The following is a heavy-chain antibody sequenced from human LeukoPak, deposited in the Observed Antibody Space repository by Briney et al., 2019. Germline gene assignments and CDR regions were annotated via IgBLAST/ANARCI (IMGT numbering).Heavy chain of an antibody. Sequence: PGGSLRLSCAASGFTVSSNYMSWVRQAPGKGLEWVSVIYSGGSTYYADSVKGRFTISRDNSKNTLSLQMNSLRADDTAVYYCARAYYDSSGYSGYAFDIWGQGTMVTVSS. CDR1: GFTVSSNY. CDR3: ARAYYDSSGYSGYAFDI. J-gene: IGHJ3*02. V-gene: IGHV3-66*01. D-gene: IGHD3-22*01. CDR2: IYSGGST.